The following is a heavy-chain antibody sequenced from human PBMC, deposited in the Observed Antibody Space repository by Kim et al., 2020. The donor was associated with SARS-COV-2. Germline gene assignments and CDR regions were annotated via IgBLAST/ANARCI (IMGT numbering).Heavy chain of an antibody. Sequence: GGSLRLSCKASGFSISDHYMDWARQAPGKGLQWVGRCRDKAHRYTTEYAASVKGRFTVSRDDAGNSLYLQMNNLRPEDTAVYYCARVGQWPLDYWGQGTDVTVSS. J-gene: IGHJ4*02. CDR2: CRDKAHRYTT. CDR3: ARVGQWPLDY. V-gene: IGHV3-72*01. D-gene: IGHD6-19*01. CDR1: GFSISDHY.